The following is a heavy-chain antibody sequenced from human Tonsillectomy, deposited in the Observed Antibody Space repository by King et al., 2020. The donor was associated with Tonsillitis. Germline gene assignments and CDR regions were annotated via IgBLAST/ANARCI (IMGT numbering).Heavy chain of an antibody. CDR1: GFSLSTSGVG. CDR3: AHLEMATIKGLENDAFDI. V-gene: IGHV2-5*02. Sequence: TLQESGPTLVKPTQTLTLTCTFSGFSLSTSGVGVGWIRQPPGQALEWLALIYWDDDKRYSPSLKSRLTITKDTSKNQVVRTMTNMDAVDTATYYCAHLEMATIKGLENDAFDIWGQGTMVTVSS. J-gene: IGHJ3*02. CDR2: IYWDDDK. D-gene: IGHD5-24*01.